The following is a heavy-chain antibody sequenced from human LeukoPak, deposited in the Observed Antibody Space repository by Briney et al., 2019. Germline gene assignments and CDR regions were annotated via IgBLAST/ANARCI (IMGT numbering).Heavy chain of an antibody. Sequence: PSETLSLTCTVSGYSISSGYYWGWIRQPPGKGLEWIGYIYYSGSTYYNPSLKSRVTISVDTSKNQFSLKLSSVTAADTAVYYCAGAPGPEGFDYWGQGTLVTVSS. D-gene: IGHD1-14*01. V-gene: IGHV4-38-2*02. CDR3: AGAPGPEGFDY. CDR1: GYSISSGYY. J-gene: IGHJ4*02. CDR2: IYYSGST.